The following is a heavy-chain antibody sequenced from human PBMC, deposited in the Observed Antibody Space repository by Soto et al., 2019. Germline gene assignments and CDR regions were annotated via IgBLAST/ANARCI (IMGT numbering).Heavy chain of an antibody. CDR2: INAGNGNT. Sequence: QVQLVQARDKVKKPGASVKVSCKASGYTFTSYAIHWVCQAPGQRLEWMGWINAGNGNTKYSQKFQDRVTITRDTSASTAYMELSSLRSEDTAVYYCARDLGGWPDYWGQGTLVTVSS. D-gene: IGHD6-19*01. CDR3: ARDLGGWPDY. V-gene: IGHV1-3*01. CDR1: GYTFTSYA. J-gene: IGHJ4*02.